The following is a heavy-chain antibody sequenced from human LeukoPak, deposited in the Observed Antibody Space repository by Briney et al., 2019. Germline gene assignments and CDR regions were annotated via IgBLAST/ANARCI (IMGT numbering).Heavy chain of an antibody. CDR2: IYPGDSDT. CDR1: GYSFTSYW. CDR3: ARPAGGGYNSFWYFDY. V-gene: IGHV5-51*01. Sequence: GESLKISWKGSGYSFTSYWIGWVRQMPGKGLEWMGIIYPGDSDTRYSPSFQGQVTISADKSISTAYLQWSSLKASDTAMYYCARPAGGGYNSFWYFDYWGQGTLVTVSS. D-gene: IGHD5-24*01. J-gene: IGHJ4*02.